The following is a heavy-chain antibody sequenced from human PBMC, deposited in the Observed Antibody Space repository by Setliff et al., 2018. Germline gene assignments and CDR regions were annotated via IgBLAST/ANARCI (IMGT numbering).Heavy chain of an antibody. CDR3: ARQVSWFDP. J-gene: IGHJ5*02. V-gene: IGHV4-30-4*01. CDR2: IYYSGST. CDR1: GDSISNDTYY. Sequence: PSETLSLTCTVSGDSISNDTYYWSWIRQHPGRGLEWIGYIYYSGSTYYNPSLKSRVTISVDTSKNQFSLKLSSVTAADTAVYYCARQVSWFDPWGQGTLVTVSS.